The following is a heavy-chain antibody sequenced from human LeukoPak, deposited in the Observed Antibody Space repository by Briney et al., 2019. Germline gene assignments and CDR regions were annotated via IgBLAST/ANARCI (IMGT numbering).Heavy chain of an antibody. D-gene: IGHD3-3*01. CDR2: INSGSGSSTI. CDR3: ARDVWSGYHQSTDFDY. V-gene: IGHV3-48*01. Sequence: PGGSLRLSCVASGFTFSTYNMNWVRQAPGKGLEWLSYINSGSGSSTIYYADSLEGRFTISSDNAKNSLYLQMNSLRAEDTAVYYCARDVWSGYHQSTDFDYWGQGTLVTVSS. CDR1: GFTFSTYN. J-gene: IGHJ4*02.